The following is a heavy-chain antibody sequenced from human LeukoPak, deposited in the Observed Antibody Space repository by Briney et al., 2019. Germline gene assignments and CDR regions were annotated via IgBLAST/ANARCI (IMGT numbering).Heavy chain of an antibody. CDR1: EFTFSTYS. V-gene: IGHV3-9*01. CDR2: ISWNSNSI. Sequence: GGSLRLSCAASEFTFSTYSMNWVRQAPGKGLEWVSGISWNSNSIGYGDSVKGRFTISRDNSKNTLYLQMNSLRAEDTAVYYCAKGRGWEASYYYYYMDVWGKGTTVTISS. CDR3: AKGRGWEASYYYYYMDV. D-gene: IGHD1-26*01. J-gene: IGHJ6*03.